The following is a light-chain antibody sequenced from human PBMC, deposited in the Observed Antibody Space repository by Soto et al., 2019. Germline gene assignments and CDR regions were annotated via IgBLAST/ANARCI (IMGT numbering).Light chain of an antibody. V-gene: IGKV3-15*01. Sequence: ETVMTQSPATLSVSPGETATLSCRASQNVYTNLAWYQQKPGQAPRLVLYGASTRATGVPARFSGSGSGTDFTLTISSLQPEDFATYYCQHLNTYPITFGQGTRLEIK. CDR3: QHLNTYPIT. CDR1: QNVYTN. CDR2: GAS. J-gene: IGKJ5*01.